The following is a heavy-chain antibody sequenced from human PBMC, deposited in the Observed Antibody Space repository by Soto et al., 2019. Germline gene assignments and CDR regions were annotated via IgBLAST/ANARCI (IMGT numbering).Heavy chain of an antibody. V-gene: IGHV3-30*18. CDR2: ISYDGSNK. Sequence: GGSLRLSCAASGFTFSSYGMHWVRQAPGKGLEWVAVISYDGSNKYYADSVKGRFTISRDNSKNTLYLQMNSLRAEDTAVYYCAKPTSYYGSGGLDYWGQGTLVTVSS. D-gene: IGHD3-10*01. CDR1: GFTFSSYG. J-gene: IGHJ4*02. CDR3: AKPTSYYGSGGLDY.